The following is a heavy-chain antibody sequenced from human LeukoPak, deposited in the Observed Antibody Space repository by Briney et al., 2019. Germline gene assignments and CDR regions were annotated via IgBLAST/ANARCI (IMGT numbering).Heavy chain of an antibody. CDR2: INPNSGGT. CDR1: GYTFTGYY. V-gene: IGHV1-2*02. Sequence: ASVKVSCKASGYTFTGYYMHWVRQAPGQGLEWMGWINPNSGGTNYAQKFQGRVTMTRDTSISTAYMELSRLRSDDTAVYYFARGLGYYGSGSYYNGVDYWGQGTLVTVSS. CDR3: ARGLGYYGSGSYYNGVDY. D-gene: IGHD3-10*01. J-gene: IGHJ4*02.